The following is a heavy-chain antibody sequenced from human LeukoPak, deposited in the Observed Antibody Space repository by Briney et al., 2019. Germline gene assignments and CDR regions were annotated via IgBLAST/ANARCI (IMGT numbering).Heavy chain of an antibody. CDR3: AKAHPLAHYFDQ. Sequence: SGGSLRLSCVASGFTFSNYAMSWVGQAPGKGLKWVSAIGGSGDSTYYADSVKGRFTISRDNSNNTLYVQMNSLRAEDTAVYYCAKAHPLAHYFDQWGQGTLVTVSS. J-gene: IGHJ4*02. D-gene: IGHD3-10*01. CDR2: IGGSGDST. CDR1: GFTFSNYA. V-gene: IGHV3-23*01.